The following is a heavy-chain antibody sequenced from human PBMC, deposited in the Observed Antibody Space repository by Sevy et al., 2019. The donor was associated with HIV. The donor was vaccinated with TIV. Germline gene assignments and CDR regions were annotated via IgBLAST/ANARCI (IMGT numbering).Heavy chain of an antibody. D-gene: IGHD2-2*01. CDR1: GFTFSNYG. CDR3: AKVLRIVEIPAAIDYYYCMDV. Sequence: GGSLRLSCAASGFTFSNYGMHWVRQAPGKGLEWVAFIRFDATIKYYRDSVKGRLTISRDNSKSTLYLQMNSLRAEDTAVYFCAKVLRIVEIPAAIDYYYCMDVWGQGTTVTVSS. CDR2: IRFDATIK. V-gene: IGHV3-30*02. J-gene: IGHJ6*02.